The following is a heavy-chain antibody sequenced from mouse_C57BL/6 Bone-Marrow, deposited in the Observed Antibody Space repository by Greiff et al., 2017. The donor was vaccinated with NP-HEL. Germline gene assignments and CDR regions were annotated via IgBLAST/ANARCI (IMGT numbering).Heavy chain of an antibody. D-gene: IGHD1-1*01. CDR1: GFTFSSYA. V-gene: IGHV5-4*01. Sequence: EVQGVESGGGLVKPGGSLKLSCAASGFTFSSYAMSWVRQTPEKRLEWVATISAGGSYTYYPANVQGRFTISRDNAYNNPYLHLSNLKSEYTAMYNCARDWGHGYFYYGGRGTALTVTA. J-gene: IGHJ2*01. CDR2: ISAGGSYT. CDR3: ARDWGHGYFYY.